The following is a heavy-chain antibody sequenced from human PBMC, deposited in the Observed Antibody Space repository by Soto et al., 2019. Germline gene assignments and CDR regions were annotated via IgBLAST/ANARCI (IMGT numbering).Heavy chain of an antibody. CDR2: ISSSSSYI. CDR3: ARDLGYCSSTSCPPPFDY. V-gene: IGHV3-21*01. Sequence: GGSLRLSCAASGFTFSSYSMNWVRQAPGKGLEWVSSISSSSSYIYYADSVKGRFTISRDNAKNSLYLQMNSLRAEDTTVYYCARDLGYCSSTSCPPPFDYWGQGTLVTVSS. D-gene: IGHD2-2*01. J-gene: IGHJ4*02. CDR1: GFTFSSYS.